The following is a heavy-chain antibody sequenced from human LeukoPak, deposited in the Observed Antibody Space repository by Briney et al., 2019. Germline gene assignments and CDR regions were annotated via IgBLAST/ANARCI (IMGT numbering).Heavy chain of an antibody. Sequence: GGSLRLSCAASGFTFSSYAMSWVRRAPGKGLEWVSAISGSGGSTYYADSVKGRFTISRDNSKNTLYLQMNSLRAEDTAVYYCATAGNKMTIFEFTHYWGQGTLVTVSS. D-gene: IGHD3-3*01. CDR3: ATAGNKMTIFEFTHY. V-gene: IGHV3-23*01. CDR1: GFTFSSYA. J-gene: IGHJ4*02. CDR2: ISGSGGST.